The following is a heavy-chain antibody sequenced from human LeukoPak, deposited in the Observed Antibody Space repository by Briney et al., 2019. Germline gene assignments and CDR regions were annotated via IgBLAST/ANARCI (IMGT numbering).Heavy chain of an antibody. Sequence: GGSLRLSCAASGFTFSSYSMNWVRQAPGKGLEWVSSISSSSSYIYYADSVKGRFTISRDNAKNSLYLQMNSLRAEDTAVYYCARDPGGVWFGEYSGGYGMDVWGQGTTVTVSS. J-gene: IGHJ6*02. CDR1: GFTFSSYS. V-gene: IGHV3-21*01. CDR3: ARDPGGVWFGEYSGGYGMDV. D-gene: IGHD3-10*01. CDR2: ISSSSSYI.